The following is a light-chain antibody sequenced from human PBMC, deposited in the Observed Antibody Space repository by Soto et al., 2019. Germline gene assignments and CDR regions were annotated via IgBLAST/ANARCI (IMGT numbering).Light chain of an antibody. J-gene: IGLJ2*01. CDR3: CSYAGSSIL. Sequence: QSALTHPSSVSGSPGQSITISCTGTSSDVGSYNLVSWYQQHPGKAPKLMIYEGSKRPSGVSNRFSGSKSGNTASLTISGLQAEDEADYYCCSYAGSSILFGGGTKVTVL. CDR1: SSDVGSYNL. V-gene: IGLV2-23*01. CDR2: EGS.